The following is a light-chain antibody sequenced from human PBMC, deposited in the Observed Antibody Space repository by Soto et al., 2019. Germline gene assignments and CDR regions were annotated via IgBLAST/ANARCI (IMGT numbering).Light chain of an antibody. CDR1: QGIGSD. CDR2: ATS. V-gene: IGKV1-17*02. J-gene: IGKJ1*01. CDR3: VQHNSYPRT. Sequence: DIQMTQSQSSLSASVGDRVTITCRASQGIGSDAGWYQQKPGKPPKRLIYATSILQSGIPSRFSGGGSGTEFTLTISNLQPEDFATYYCVQHNSYPRTFGQGTRVEMK.